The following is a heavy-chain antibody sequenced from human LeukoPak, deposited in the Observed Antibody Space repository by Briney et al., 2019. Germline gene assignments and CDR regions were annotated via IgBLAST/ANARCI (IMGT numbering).Heavy chain of an antibody. V-gene: IGHV1-8*01. CDR2: MNPNSGNT. J-gene: IGHJ4*02. Sequence: GASVKVSCKASGYTFTSYDINWVRQATGQGLEWMGWMNPNSGNTGYAQKFQGRVTMTRNTSISTAYMELSSLRSEDAAVYYCARGRIEGAITNYWGQGTLVTVSS. CDR1: GYTFTSYD. D-gene: IGHD1-26*01. CDR3: ARGRIEGAITNY.